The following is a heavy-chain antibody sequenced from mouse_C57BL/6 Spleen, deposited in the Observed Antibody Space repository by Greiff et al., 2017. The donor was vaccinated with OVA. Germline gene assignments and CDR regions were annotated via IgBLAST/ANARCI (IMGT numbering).Heavy chain of an antibody. CDR1: GFNIQDDY. D-gene: IGHD4-1*01. CDR3: TTTGTGFAY. Sequence: EVQLQQSGAELVRPGASVKLSCTASGFNIQDDYMHWVKQRPEQGLEWIGWIDPENGDTEYASKFQGKATITADTSSNTAYLQLSSLTSEDTAVNYCTTTGTGFAYWGQGTLVTVSA. J-gene: IGHJ3*01. V-gene: IGHV14-4*01. CDR2: IDPENGDT.